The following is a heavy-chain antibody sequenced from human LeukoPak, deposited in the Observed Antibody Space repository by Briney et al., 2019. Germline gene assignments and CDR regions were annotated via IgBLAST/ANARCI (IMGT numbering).Heavy chain of an antibody. V-gene: IGHV1-69*13. Sequence: GASVKVSCKASGGTFSGYAISWVRQAPGQGLEWMGGIIPIFGTANYAQKFQGRVTITADESTSTAYMELSSLRSEDTAVYYCARSTAMVARSFDIWGQGTMVTVSS. J-gene: IGHJ3*02. CDR1: GGTFSGYA. CDR2: IIPIFGTA. CDR3: ARSTAMVARSFDI. D-gene: IGHD5-18*01.